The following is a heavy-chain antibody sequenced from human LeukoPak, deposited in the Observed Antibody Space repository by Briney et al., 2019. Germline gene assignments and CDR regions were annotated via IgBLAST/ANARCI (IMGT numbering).Heavy chain of an antibody. J-gene: IGHJ4*02. CDR2: LSGGGSAT. CDR3: ARGRTSGWSTDF. V-gene: IGHV3-74*01. Sequence: PGGSLRLSCAASGFTFSSHWMHWVRQAPGKGLVWVSRLSGGGSATIYADSVKGRFTISRDNAKSTLFLQMHSLRAEDTAVYYCARGRTSGWSTDFWGPGTLVTVSS. CDR1: GFTFSSHW. D-gene: IGHD6-13*01.